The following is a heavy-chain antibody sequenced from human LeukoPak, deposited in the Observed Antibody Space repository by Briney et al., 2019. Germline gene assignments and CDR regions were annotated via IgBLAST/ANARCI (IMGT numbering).Heavy chain of an antibody. Sequence: GASVKVSCKASGYTFTSYDINWVRQATGQGLEWMGWMNPNSGNTGYAQNFQGRVTMTRDTSIRTAYMELSSLRSEDTAVYYCARGRSLRRVGFNYWGQGTRVTVSS. CDR3: ARGRSLRRVGFNY. CDR2: MNPNSGNT. V-gene: IGHV1-8*02. J-gene: IGHJ4*02. CDR1: GYTFTSYD.